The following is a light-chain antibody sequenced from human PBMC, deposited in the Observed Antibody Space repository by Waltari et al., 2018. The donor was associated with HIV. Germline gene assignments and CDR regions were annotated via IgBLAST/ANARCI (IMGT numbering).Light chain of an antibody. CDR2: GNS. V-gene: IGLV1-40*01. J-gene: IGLJ1*01. CDR3: QSYDSSLSGYV. CDR1: SSNIGAGYD. Sequence: QSVLTQPPSVSGAPGQRVTISCTGSSSNIGAGYDVHWYQQLPGTAPKLLIYGNSDRPSGGPARFSGANSGTSASLAITGLQAEDEADYYCQSYDSSLSGYVFGTGTKVTVL.